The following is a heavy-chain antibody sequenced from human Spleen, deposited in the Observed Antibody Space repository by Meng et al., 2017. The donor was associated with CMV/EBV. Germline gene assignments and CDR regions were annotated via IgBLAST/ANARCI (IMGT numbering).Heavy chain of an antibody. Sequence: GESLKISCAASGFTFSDYYMSWIRQAPGKGLEWVSYISSRGNTIYHADSMKGRFTISRDNAKNSLYLQMNSLRAEDTAVYYCARDKPSDGGLPAAFDYWGQGTLVTVSS. CDR3: ARDKPSDGGLPAAFDY. J-gene: IGHJ4*02. CDR1: GFTFSDYY. CDR2: ISSRGNTI. D-gene: IGHD2-2*01. V-gene: IGHV3-11*01.